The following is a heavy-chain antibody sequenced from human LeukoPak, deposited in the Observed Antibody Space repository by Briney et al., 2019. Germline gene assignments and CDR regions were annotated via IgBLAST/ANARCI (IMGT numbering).Heavy chain of an antibody. CDR2: IYSGGHA. D-gene: IGHD3-9*01. CDR3: ARNEDLLTGYYSRAGDYFYHGMDV. J-gene: IGHJ6*02. CDR1: GFTFSSYW. Sequence: GGSLRLSCAASGFTFSSYWMSWVRQAPGKGLEWVANIYSGGHALYAVSFEGRFTISRDDYENTLYLQINRLRAEDTAVYYCARNEDLLTGYYSRAGDYFYHGMDVWGQGTTVTVSS. V-gene: IGHV3-66*01.